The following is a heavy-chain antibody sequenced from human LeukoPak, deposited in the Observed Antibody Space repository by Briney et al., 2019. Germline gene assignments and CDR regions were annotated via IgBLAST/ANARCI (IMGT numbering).Heavy chain of an antibody. CDR2: IKQDGREK. Sequence: PGGSLRLSCAASGFTFSSYWMSWVRQAPGKGLEWVANIKQDGREKYYVDSVKGRFTISRDNAKNSLYLQMNSLRAEDTAVYYCARDGLGGIAVAGICDYWGQGTLVTVSS. CDR3: ARDGLGGIAVAGICDY. CDR1: GFTFSSYW. D-gene: IGHD6-19*01. J-gene: IGHJ4*02. V-gene: IGHV3-7*01.